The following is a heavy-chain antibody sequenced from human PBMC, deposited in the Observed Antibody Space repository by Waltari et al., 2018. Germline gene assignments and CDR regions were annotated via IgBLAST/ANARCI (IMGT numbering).Heavy chain of an antibody. Sequence: EVQLVESGGGLVQPGGSLRLSWAASGFTSSSSWMGWVRQAPGKGLEWVANIKPDGSEEYSVDSVKGRFTISRDNAKNSLYLQMNSLRAEDTAVYYCARDDGIRTVDYWGQGTLVTVSS. D-gene: IGHD1-20*01. CDR3: ARDDGIRTVDY. CDR2: IKPDGSEE. V-gene: IGHV3-7*01. J-gene: IGHJ4*02. CDR1: GFTSSSSW.